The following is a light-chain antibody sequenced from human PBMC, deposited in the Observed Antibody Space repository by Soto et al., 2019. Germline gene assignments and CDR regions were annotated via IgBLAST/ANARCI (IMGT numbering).Light chain of an antibody. V-gene: IGKV1-5*03. CDR1: QSISSW. CDR2: KAS. Sequence: DIKMSQSPSTLSATVGDRVTITCRASQSISSWLAWYQQKPGKAPKLLIYKASSLESGVPSRFSGSGSGTEFTLTISSLQPDDFATYYCRQYNSYSWTFGQGTKVDIK. CDR3: RQYNSYSWT. J-gene: IGKJ1*01.